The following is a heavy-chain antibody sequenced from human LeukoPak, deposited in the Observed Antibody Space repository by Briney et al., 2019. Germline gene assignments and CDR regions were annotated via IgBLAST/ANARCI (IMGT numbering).Heavy chain of an antibody. CDR3: ARQRDGYNSPFDY. CDR1: GFTFSSCW. CDR2: IKQDGSEK. V-gene: IGHV3-7*01. J-gene: IGHJ4*02. D-gene: IGHD5-24*01. Sequence: GGSLRLSCAASGFTFSSCWMSWVRQAPGKGLEWVANIKQDGSEKYYVDSVKGRFTISRDNAKNSLYLQMNSLRAEDTAVYYCARQRDGYNSPFDYWGQGTLVTVSS.